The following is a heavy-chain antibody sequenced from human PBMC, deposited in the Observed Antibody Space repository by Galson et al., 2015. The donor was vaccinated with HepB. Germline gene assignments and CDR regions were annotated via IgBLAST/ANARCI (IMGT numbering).Heavy chain of an antibody. D-gene: IGHD2-2*01. CDR2: IKKDGSEK. V-gene: IGHV3-7*01. CDR1: GFTFSSYW. J-gene: IGHJ6*02. Sequence: SLRLSCAASGFTFSSYWMSWVRQAPGKGLEWVANIKKDGSEKYYVDSVKGRFTISRDNAKNSLFLQMNRLRAEETAVYYFATNTPAAVIRASGMDVWCQGTAVTVSS. CDR3: ATNTPAAVIRASGMDV.